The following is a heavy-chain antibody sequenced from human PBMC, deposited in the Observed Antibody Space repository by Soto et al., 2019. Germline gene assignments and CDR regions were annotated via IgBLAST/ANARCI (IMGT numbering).Heavy chain of an antibody. D-gene: IGHD3-10*01. V-gene: IGHV1-18*01. Sequence: QVQLEQSAPEVKKPEASVKVSCKASGYTFTTYGISWVRQAPGEGLEWLGWINTHNGNTNYAQNLQGRVFMTADTSTNTAYMELRSLRSDDTAIYYCTREGSAPYYYYAMDAWGQGTTVTVSS. CDR3: TREGSAPYYYYAMDA. CDR2: INTHNGNT. J-gene: IGHJ6*02. CDR1: GYTFTTYG.